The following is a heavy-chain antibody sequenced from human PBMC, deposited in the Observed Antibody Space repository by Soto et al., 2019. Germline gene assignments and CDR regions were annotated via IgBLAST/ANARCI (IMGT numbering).Heavy chain of an antibody. V-gene: IGHV3-21*01. CDR1: GVTVSSYS. Sequence: GGSPRLCCATSGVTVSSYSMNGVRQAPGKGLEWVSSISSSSSYIYYADSVKGRFTISRDNAKNSLYLQMNSLRAEDTAVYYCARALDYGDFDYWGQGTLVTVSS. D-gene: IGHD4-17*01. CDR2: ISSSSSYI. J-gene: IGHJ4*02. CDR3: ARALDYGDFDY.